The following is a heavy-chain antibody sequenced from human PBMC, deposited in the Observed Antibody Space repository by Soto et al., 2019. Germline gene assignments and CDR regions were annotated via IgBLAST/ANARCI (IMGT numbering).Heavy chain of an antibody. J-gene: IGHJ4*02. CDR1: GGSVSSGSYY. CDR3: ARGGYSYGYVDY. Sequence: HSETLSLTCTVSGGSVSSGSYYWSWIRQPPGKGLEWIGYIYYSGSTNYNPSLKSRVTISVDTSKNQFSLKLSSVTAADTAVYYCARGGYSYGYVDYWGQGTLVTVSS. D-gene: IGHD5-18*01. V-gene: IGHV4-61*01. CDR2: IYYSGST.